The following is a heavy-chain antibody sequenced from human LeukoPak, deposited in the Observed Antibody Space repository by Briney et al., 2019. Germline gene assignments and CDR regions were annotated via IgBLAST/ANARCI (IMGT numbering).Heavy chain of an antibody. Sequence: SVKVSCKASGGTFSSYAISWVRQAPGQGLEWVGGIIPIFGTANYAQKFQGRVTITADESTSTAYMELSSLRSEDTAVYYCAGHYGSGLYGGYWGQGTLVTVSS. CDR1: GGTFSSYA. CDR3: AGHYGSGLYGGY. J-gene: IGHJ4*02. CDR2: IIPIFGTA. V-gene: IGHV1-69*13. D-gene: IGHD3-10*01.